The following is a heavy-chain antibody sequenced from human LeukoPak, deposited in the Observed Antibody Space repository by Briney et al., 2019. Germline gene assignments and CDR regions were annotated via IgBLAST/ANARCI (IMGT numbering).Heavy chain of an antibody. J-gene: IGHJ4*02. CDR2: ISRSINYR. D-gene: IGHD3-22*01. V-gene: IGHV3-21*01. CDR3: ASSRYDSSGYYGIIGY. CDR1: GFAFSSYS. Sequence: GGSLRLSCAASGFAFSSYSMNWVRQAPGKGLEWVSSISRSINYRYYADSVKGRFTISRDNAKNSLYLQMNSLRAEDTALYYCASSRYDSSGYYGIIGYWGQGTLVTVSS.